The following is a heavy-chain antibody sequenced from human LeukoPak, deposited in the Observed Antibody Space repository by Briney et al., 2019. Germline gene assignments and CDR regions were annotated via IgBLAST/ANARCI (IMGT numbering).Heavy chain of an antibody. V-gene: IGHV4-34*01. CDR3: ARGKDIVVVPAAISAGLPRSDY. CDR1: GGSFSGYY. CDR2: INHSGST. J-gene: IGHJ4*02. Sequence: SETLSLTCAVYGGSFSGYYWSWIRQPPGKGLEWIGEINHSGSTNYNPSLKSRVTISVDTSKNQFSLKLSSVTAADTAVYYRARGKDIVVVPAAISAGLPRSDYWGQGTLVTVSS. D-gene: IGHD2-2*01.